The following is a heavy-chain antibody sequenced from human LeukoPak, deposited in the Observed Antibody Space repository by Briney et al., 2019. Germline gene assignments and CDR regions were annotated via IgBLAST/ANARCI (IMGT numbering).Heavy chain of an antibody. D-gene: IGHD3-22*01. V-gene: IGHV1-46*01. CDR3: ARGGYYSFSDY. CDR2: INPNGGST. J-gene: IGHJ4*02. CDR1: GYTFTSYY. Sequence: GASVKVSCKASGYTFTSYYIHWMRQAPGQGLKWMGIINPNGGSTSYSQKFQGRVTMTTDTSTSTVYMELSSLRSEDTAVYYCARGGYYSFSDYWGQGTLVTVSS.